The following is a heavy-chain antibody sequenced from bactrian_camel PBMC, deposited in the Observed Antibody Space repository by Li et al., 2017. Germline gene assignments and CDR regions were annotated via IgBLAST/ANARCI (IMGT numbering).Heavy chain of an antibody. CDR1: TSQFTAPD. CDR3: AADPGCIDNPTRRLSPGAYKH. J-gene: IGHJ4*01. CDR2: LKPDGSP. V-gene: IGHV3S53*01. D-gene: IGHD5*01. Sequence: VQAGGNLSLSCTPSTSQFTAPDMAWYRQAPENECELVSTLKPDGSPYYLDSVKGRFTISQDYAKNTVYLQMDSLQFEDTAMYYCAADPGCIDNPTRRLSPGAYKHWGQGTQVTVS.